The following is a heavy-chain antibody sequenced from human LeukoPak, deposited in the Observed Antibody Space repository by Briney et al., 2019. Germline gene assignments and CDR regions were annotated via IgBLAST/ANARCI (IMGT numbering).Heavy chain of an antibody. V-gene: IGHV3-7*01. J-gene: IGHJ4*02. CDR1: GFTLNDYW. CDR3: ARGWNYAFRFDS. CDR2: IKQNGSER. D-gene: IGHD1-7*01. Sequence: QTGGSLRLSCAASGFTLNDYWMTWVRQAPGKGLEWVAHIKQNGSERYYGDSVKGRFTISRDNAKNLVYLQMNSLGAEDTALYYCARGWNYAFRFDSWGQGTLVTVSS.